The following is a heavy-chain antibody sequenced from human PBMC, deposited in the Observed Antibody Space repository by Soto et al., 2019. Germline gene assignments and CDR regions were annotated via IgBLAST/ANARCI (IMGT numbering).Heavy chain of an antibody. CDR3: AQGIAAAGTPYNWFDP. D-gene: IGHD6-13*01. V-gene: IGHV2-5*02. CDR2: IYWDDDK. Sequence: QITLKESGPPLVKPTQTLTLTCTFSGFSLSTSGVGVGWIRQPPGKALEWLALIYWDDDKRYSPSLKSRLTITKDTSKNQVVLTMTNMHPVDTATYYCAQGIAAAGTPYNWFDPWGQGTLVTVSS. J-gene: IGHJ5*02. CDR1: GFSLSTSGVG.